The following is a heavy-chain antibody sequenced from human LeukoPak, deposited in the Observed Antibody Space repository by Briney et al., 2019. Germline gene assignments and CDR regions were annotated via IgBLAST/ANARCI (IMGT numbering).Heavy chain of an antibody. D-gene: IGHD3-22*01. CDR3: ARVAEYYYDSSGYFVEWSLLDPKNYYYYMDV. V-gene: IGHV1-8*01. Sequence: GASVKVSCKASGYTFTSYDINWVRQATGQGLEWKGWMNPNSGNTGYAQKFQGRVTMTRNTSISTAYMELSNLRSEDTAVYYCARVAEYYYDSSGYFVEWSLLDPKNYYYYMDVWGKGTTVTVSS. CDR1: GYTFTSYD. CDR2: MNPNSGNT. J-gene: IGHJ6*03.